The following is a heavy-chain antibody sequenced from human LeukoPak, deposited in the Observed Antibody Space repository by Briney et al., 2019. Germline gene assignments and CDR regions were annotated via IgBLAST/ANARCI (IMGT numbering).Heavy chain of an antibody. J-gene: IGHJ2*01. CDR3: ALGGYSYGTRWYFDL. D-gene: IGHD5-18*01. Sequence: GGSLRLSCAASGFTFSSYWMHWVRQAPGKGLVWVSRINSDGSSTSYADSVKGRFTISRDNAKNTLYLQMNSLRAEDTAVYHCALGGYSYGTRWYFDLWGRGTLVTVSS. V-gene: IGHV3-74*01. CDR2: INSDGSST. CDR1: GFTFSSYW.